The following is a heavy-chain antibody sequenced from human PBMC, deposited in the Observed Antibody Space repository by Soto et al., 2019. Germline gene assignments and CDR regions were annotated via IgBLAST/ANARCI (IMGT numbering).Heavy chain of an antibody. CDR3: ARVGCSSTSCYYYYGMDV. D-gene: IGHD2-2*01. CDR1: GGSISSYY. CDR2: IYTSGST. V-gene: IGHV4-4*07. Sequence: PSETLSLTCTVSGGSISSYYWSWIRQPAGKGLEWIGRIYTSGSTNYNPSLKSRVTMSVDTSKNQFSLKLSSVTAADTAVYYCARVGCSSTSCYYYYGMDVWGQGITVTVSS. J-gene: IGHJ6*02.